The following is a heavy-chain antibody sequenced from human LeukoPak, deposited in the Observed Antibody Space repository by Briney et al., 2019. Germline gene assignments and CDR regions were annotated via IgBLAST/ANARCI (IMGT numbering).Heavy chain of an antibody. V-gene: IGHV4-39*07. CDR3: ARAQHCSSTSCYPPQYYFDY. CDR2: INHSGST. CDR1: GGSISTNSYY. J-gene: IGHJ4*02. Sequence: SETLSLTCTVSGGSISTNSYYWTWIRQPPGKGLEWIGEINHSGSTNYNPSLKSRVTISVDTSKNQFSLKLSSVTAADTAVYYCARAQHCSSTSCYPPQYYFDYWGQGTLVTVSS. D-gene: IGHD2-2*01.